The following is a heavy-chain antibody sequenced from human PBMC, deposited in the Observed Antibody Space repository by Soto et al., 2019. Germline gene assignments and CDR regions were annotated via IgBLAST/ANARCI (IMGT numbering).Heavy chain of an antibody. CDR1: GGPFNSYG. V-gene: IGHV1-69*09. D-gene: IGHD2-15*01. CDR2: INPASRLR. CDR3: ARMKLSSLDH. Sequence: QVVLLQPGPEVKRPGSSVKLSCKASGGPFNSYGFAWVRQAPGRGREWVGRINPASRLRNYEQSVQGRVNITVDTSTTTAYMEFSGLTSQDTAVYYCARMKLSSLDHWGQGTIVTVSS. J-gene: IGHJ4*02.